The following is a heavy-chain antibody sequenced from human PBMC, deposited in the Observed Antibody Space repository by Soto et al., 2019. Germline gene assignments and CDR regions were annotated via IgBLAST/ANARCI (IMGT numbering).Heavy chain of an antibody. V-gene: IGHV4-39*01. CDR3: ARPSYSSSSMLGY. CDR2: IYYSGST. J-gene: IGHJ4*02. CDR1: GGSISSSSYY. D-gene: IGHD6-6*01. Sequence: SETLSLTCTVSGGSISSSSYYWGWIRQPPGKGLEWIGSIYYSGSTYYNPSLKSRVTISVDTSKNQFSLKLSSVTAADTAVYYCARPSYSSSSMLGYWGQGTLVTVSS.